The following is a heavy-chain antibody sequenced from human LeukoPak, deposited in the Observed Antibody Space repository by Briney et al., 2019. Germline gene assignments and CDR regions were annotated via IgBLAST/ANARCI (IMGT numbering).Heavy chain of an antibody. CDR2: IRSKANSYAT. D-gene: IGHD3-22*01. CDR1: EFTFSGSA. J-gene: IGHJ4*02. Sequence: GGSLRLSCATSEFTFSGSAIHWVRQASGKGLEWVGRIRSKANSYATTDVASVKGRFTISRDDSKNTAYLEMSSLKTEDTAVYYCTRPSYDSSVSGVVYWGQGTLVTVSS. CDR3: TRPSYDSSVSGVVY. V-gene: IGHV3-73*01.